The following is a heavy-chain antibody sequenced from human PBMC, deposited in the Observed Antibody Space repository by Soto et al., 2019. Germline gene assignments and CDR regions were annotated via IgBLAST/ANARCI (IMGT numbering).Heavy chain of an antibody. CDR1: GFTLSNYA. CDR2: ISGSGGRI. J-gene: IGHJ4*02. D-gene: IGHD1-26*01. V-gene: IGHV3-23*01. CDR3: GKTDGVEGAVVDS. Sequence: EVQLLESGGGLVQPGGSLRLSCAASGFTLSNYAMSWVRQAPGKGLEWVSTISGSGGRIYYADSVKGRFTISRANSKNTLYLQMSSLRAEDTAVYYCGKTDGVEGAVVDSWGQGMRVSVSS.